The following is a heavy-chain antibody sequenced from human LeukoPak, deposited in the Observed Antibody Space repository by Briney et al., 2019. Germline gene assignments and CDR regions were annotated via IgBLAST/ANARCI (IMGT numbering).Heavy chain of an antibody. CDR2: IWYDGSNK. V-gene: IGHV3-33*01. CDR3: ARDVTYCSSTSCFFDY. CDR1: GFTFSSYG. J-gene: IGHJ4*02. D-gene: IGHD2-2*01. Sequence: GRSLRPSRAASGFTFSSYGAHWVRQAPGKGLEWVAVIWYDGSNKYYADSAKGRFTISRDNSKSTLSLQMNSLRAEDTAVYYCARDVTYCSSTSCFFDYWGQGALLTVSS.